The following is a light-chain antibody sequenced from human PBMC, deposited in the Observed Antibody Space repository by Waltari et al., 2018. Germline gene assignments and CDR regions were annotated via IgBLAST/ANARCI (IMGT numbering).Light chain of an antibody. CDR1: NVGSKD. J-gene: IGLJ3*02. Sequence: SYVLTQPPSVSVAPGQTATITCGGDNVGSKDVNWYQQSPGQAPVVVIYEDADRPLTIPERFSGSNSGNTATLTITRVEVGDAADFYCQVWDSSSDHWVFGGGTKLTVL. V-gene: IGLV3-21*02. CDR3: QVWDSSSDHWV. CDR2: EDA.